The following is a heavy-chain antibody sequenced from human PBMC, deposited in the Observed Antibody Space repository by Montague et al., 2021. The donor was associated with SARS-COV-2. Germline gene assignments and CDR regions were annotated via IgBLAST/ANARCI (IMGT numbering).Heavy chain of an antibody. CDR1: GGSFSGYY. Sequence: SETLSLTCAVYGGSFSGYYWSWICQPPGKGLEWIGKINHSGSTNYNPSLKSRVTISVDTSKTQFSLKLRSVTAADTDLYYCAGEPLRVITIFGVVIGYDMDVWGQGTTVTVSS. CDR2: INHSGST. D-gene: IGHD3-3*01. CDR3: AGEPLRVITIFGVVIGYDMDV. J-gene: IGHJ6*02. V-gene: IGHV4-34*01.